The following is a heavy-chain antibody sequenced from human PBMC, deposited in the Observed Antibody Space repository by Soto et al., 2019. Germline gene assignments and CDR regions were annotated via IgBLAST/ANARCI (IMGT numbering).Heavy chain of an antibody. D-gene: IGHD3-10*01. CDR2: ISGSGGST. J-gene: IGHJ6*02. V-gene: IGHV3-23*01. Sequence: GGSLRLSWGAVGGTFSSYAMSRVLQAPGKGLEWVSAISGSGGSTYYADSVKGRFTISRDNSKNTLYLQMNSLRAEDTAVYYCAKDLLLWFGESDNSYYYGMDVWGQGTTVTVSS. CDR1: GGTFSSYA. CDR3: AKDLLLWFGESDNSYYYGMDV.